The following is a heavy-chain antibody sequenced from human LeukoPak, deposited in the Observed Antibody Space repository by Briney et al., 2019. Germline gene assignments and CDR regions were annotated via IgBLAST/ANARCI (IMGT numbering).Heavy chain of an antibody. Sequence: GGSLRLSCAASRFTFISYWMSWVRQAPGQKLVWVSRIKGDGISTNYADSVKSRFTTSRDIAKNTLYLQMNSLRAEDTGAYYCAKDHYWSIDYWGRGTLVTVS. V-gene: IGHV3-74*01. CDR1: RFTFISYW. D-gene: IGHD3-3*01. J-gene: IGHJ4*02. CDR2: IKGDGIST. CDR3: AKDHYWSIDY.